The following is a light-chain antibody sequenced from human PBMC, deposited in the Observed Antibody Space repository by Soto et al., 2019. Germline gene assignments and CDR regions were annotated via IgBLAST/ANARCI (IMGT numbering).Light chain of an antibody. CDR3: QQYGSSYPWT. CDR2: GAS. V-gene: IGKV3-20*01. Sequence: EIVLTQSPATLSLSPGERATLSCRASQSVTSNYLAWFQQKPGQAPRLLIYGASNRATGIPSRFSGSGSGTDFTLTIRRLEPEDFAVYYCQQYGSSYPWTFGQGTKVDIK. J-gene: IGKJ1*01. CDR1: QSVTSNY.